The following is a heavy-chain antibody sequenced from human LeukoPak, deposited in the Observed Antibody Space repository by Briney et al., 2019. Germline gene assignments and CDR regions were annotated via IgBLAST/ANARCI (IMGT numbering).Heavy chain of an antibody. CDR2: IIPIFGTA. D-gene: IGHD3-22*01. J-gene: IGHJ6*02. V-gene: IGHV1-69*13. CDR1: GGTFSSYA. CDR3: ARSYDSSGYYVSLYYYYGMDV. Sequence: GASVKVSCKASGGTFSSYAISWVRQAPGQGLEWMGGIIPIFGTANYAQKFQGRVTITADESTSTAYMELSSLRSEDTAVYYCARSYDSSGYYVSLYYYYGMDVWGQGTTVTVSS.